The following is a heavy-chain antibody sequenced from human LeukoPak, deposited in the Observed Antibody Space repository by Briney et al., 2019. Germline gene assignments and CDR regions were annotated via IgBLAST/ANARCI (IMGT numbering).Heavy chain of an antibody. V-gene: IGHV4-59*01. J-gene: IGHJ3*02. D-gene: IGHD1-1*01. CDR2: IYYSGST. CDR1: GGSISSYY. Sequence: PSETLSLTCTVSGGSISSYYWSWIRQPPGKGLEWIGYIYYSGSTNYNPSLKSRVTISVDTSKNQISLKLSSVTAADTAVYYCARELEGFDIWGQGTMVTVSS. CDR3: ARELEGFDI.